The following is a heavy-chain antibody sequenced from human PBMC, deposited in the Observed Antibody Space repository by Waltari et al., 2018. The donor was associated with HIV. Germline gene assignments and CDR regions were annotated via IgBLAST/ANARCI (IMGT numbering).Heavy chain of an antibody. CDR3: ARGIRYYAP. D-gene: IGHD3-3*01. J-gene: IGHJ5*02. V-gene: IGHV3-53*02. Sequence: EVQLVQSGGGVVSPEESVRLSCAVSGTLVSDNYMSWIRQARGKGVEWVAVLYRDGTTYYADSVKGRFVVSRDKAKNMVFLQMDYPRGADSATYFCARGIRYYAPWGQGVLVSVS. CDR1: GTLVSDNY. CDR2: LYRDGTT.